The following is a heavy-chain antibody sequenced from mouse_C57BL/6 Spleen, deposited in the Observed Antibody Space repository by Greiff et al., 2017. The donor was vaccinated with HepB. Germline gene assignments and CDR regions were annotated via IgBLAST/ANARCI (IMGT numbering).Heavy chain of an antibody. J-gene: IGHJ2*01. D-gene: IGHD1-1*01. CDR2: ISSGSSTI. Sequence: EVHLVESGGGLVKPGGSLKLSCAASGFTFSDYGMHWVRQAPEKGLEWVAYISSGSSTIYYADTVKGRFTISRDNAKNTLFLQMTSLRSEDTAMYYCARGDYYGSFFDYWGQGTTLTVSS. CDR1: GFTFSDYG. V-gene: IGHV5-17*01. CDR3: ARGDYYGSFFDY.